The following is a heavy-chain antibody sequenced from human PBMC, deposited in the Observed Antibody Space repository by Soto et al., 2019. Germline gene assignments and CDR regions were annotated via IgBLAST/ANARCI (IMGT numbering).Heavy chain of an antibody. Sequence: QVQLVQSGAEVKKPGASVKVSCKASGYTFTSYYMHWVRQAPGQGLEWMGIINPSGGSTSYAQTYQGRVTMTRDTSTSTVYMELSSLRSEDTAVYYCARDGLQGEPAVVYWGQGTLVTVSS. CDR1: GYTFTSYY. CDR2: INPSGGST. V-gene: IGHV1-46*01. CDR3: ARDGLQGEPAVVY. J-gene: IGHJ4*02. D-gene: IGHD3-16*01.